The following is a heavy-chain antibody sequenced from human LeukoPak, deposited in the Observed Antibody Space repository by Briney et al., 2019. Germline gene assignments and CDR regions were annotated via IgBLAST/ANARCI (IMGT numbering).Heavy chain of an antibody. CDR1: GFTFRDYY. D-gene: IGHD6-13*01. CDR2: ISRGGSTT. CDR3: VRGVSISSSWYNDI. J-gene: IGHJ3*02. V-gene: IGHV3-11*01. Sequence: GGSLRLSCAASGFTFRDYYMSWIRQAPGKGLEWLSYISRGGSTTYYVDSVKGRFTISRDNAKNSLYLQMNSLRAEDTAVYHCVRGVSISSSWYNDIWGQGTMVIVSS.